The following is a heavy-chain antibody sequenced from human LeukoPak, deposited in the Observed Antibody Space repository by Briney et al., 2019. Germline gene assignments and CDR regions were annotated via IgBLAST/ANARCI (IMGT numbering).Heavy chain of an antibody. J-gene: IGHJ5*02. CDR1: GGTFSSYA. CDR2: IIPIFGTA. V-gene: IGHV1-69*13. D-gene: IGHD6-25*01. Sequence: SVKVSCKASGGTFSSYAISWVRQAPGQGLEWMGGIIPIFGTANYAQKFQGRVTITADESTSTAYMELSSLRSEDTAVYYCARARHSIAAHRWFDPWGQGTLVTVSS. CDR3: ARARHSIAAHRWFDP.